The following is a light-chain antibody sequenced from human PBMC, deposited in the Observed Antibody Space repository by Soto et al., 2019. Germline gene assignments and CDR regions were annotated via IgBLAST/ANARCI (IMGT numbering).Light chain of an antibody. CDR1: QDISNS. CDR2: GAS. CDR3: QQYNNLPWT. Sequence: DIQMTQSPSSLSASVGDRVTITCQASQDISNSLNWYQQKPRKAPKLLIYGASNLETGVPSRFSGSGSGSHFTLTISSLQPEDIATYYCQQYNNLPWTFGQGTRVEIK. V-gene: IGKV1-33*01. J-gene: IGKJ1*01.